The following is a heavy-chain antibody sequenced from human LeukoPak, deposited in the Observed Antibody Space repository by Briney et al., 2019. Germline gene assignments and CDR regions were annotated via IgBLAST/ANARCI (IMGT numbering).Heavy chain of an antibody. CDR2: IYYSGST. CDR1: GGSISSYY. Sequence: SETLSLTCSVSGGSISSYYWSWIRQPPGKGLEWIGYIYYSGSTNYNPSLKSRVTISVDTSKKQFSLKLSSVTAADTAVYYCARSNGWYSDSIDYWGQGTLVTVSS. J-gene: IGHJ4*02. V-gene: IGHV4-59*01. D-gene: IGHD6-19*01. CDR3: ARSNGWYSDSIDY.